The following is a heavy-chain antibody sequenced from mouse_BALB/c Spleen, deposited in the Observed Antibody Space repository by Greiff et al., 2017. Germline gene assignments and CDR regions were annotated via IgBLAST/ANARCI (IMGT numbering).Heavy chain of an antibody. V-gene: IGHV2-9-2*01. CDR3: VRDTRYDYGYYFDY. D-gene: IGHD2-4*01. J-gene: IGHJ2*01. Sequence: QVQLKQSGPGLVAPSQSLSITCTVSGFSLTSYDISWIRQPPGKGLEWLGVIWTGGGTNYNSAFMSRLSISKDNSKSQVFLKMNSLQTDDTAIYYCVRDTRYDYGYYFDYWGQGTTLTVSS. CDR1: GFSLTSYD. CDR2: IWTGGGT.